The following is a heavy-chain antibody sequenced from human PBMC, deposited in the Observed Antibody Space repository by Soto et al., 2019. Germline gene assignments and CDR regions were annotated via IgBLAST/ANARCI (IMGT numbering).Heavy chain of an antibody. CDR2: INIGNGNT. D-gene: IGHD2-15*01. CDR1: GYTFTYYP. J-gene: IGHJ5*02. V-gene: IGHV1-3*04. Sequence: ASVKVSCKASGYTFTYYPIHWVRQAPGQRLEWMGWINIGNGNTASSQKFQDRVTITRETSASTAYMELTSLRSEDTAVYYCAREPLCGGRCYDNYFDPWGQGTLVTVSS. CDR3: AREPLCGGRCYDNYFDP.